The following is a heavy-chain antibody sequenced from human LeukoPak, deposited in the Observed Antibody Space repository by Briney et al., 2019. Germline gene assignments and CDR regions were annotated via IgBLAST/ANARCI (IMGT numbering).Heavy chain of an antibody. CDR1: GFTFNTYG. D-gene: IGHD3-10*01. CDR2: IWFDGSFK. V-gene: IGHV3-33*06. Sequence: SGKSLRFSCAASGFTFNTYGMHWVRQAPGKGLEWVAIIWFDGSFKYYADSVKGRFTISRDNSKNTVYLQMNSLRDEDTAVYYCAKGGAGSPDLYGMDVWGQGTTVTVSS. CDR3: AKGGAGSPDLYGMDV. J-gene: IGHJ6*02.